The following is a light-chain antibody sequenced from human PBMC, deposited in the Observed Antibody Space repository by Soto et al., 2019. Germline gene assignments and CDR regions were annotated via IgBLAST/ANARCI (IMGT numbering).Light chain of an antibody. V-gene: IGKV3-20*01. CDR2: GAS. CDR3: QQYASLLT. Sequence: EIVLTQSPGTLSLSPGERATLSCRASQSVSSSYLGWYQQKPGQAPRLLIYGASSRATGIPDRFSGSGSGTDVTLTISRLEPEDVAVYYCQQYASLLTFGGGTKVEIK. CDR1: QSVSSSY. J-gene: IGKJ4*01.